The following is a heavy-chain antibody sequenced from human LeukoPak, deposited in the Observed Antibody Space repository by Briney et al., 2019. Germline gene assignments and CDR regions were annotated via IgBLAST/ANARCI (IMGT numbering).Heavy chain of an antibody. J-gene: IGHJ6*03. CDR1: GFTFSSYW. Sequence: GGSLRLSCAASGFTFSSYWMHWVRQAPGKGLVWVSRINSDGGSTSYADSVKGRFTISRDNAKNTLYLQMNSLRAEDTAVYYCAREKEGYCSRTSCYLDYYYYYMDVWGKGTTVTISS. CDR3: AREKEGYCSRTSCYLDYYYYYMDV. V-gene: IGHV3-74*01. D-gene: IGHD2-2*01. CDR2: INSDGGST.